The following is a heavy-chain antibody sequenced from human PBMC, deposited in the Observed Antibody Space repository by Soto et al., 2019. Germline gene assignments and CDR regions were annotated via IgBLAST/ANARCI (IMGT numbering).Heavy chain of an antibody. V-gene: IGHV6-1*01. J-gene: IGHJ6*02. CDR1: GDSVSSNSAA. D-gene: IGHD6-6*01. Sequence: SQTLSLTCAISGDSVSSNSAAWNWIRQSPSTGLEWLGRTFYRSEWHYEYAESLKGRITINPDTSRNQFSLRLSAVTPEDTAVYYCTRVSSSSGKNYYYYFGMDVWGQGTTVTVSS. CDR3: TRVSSSSGKNYYYYFGMDV. CDR2: TFYRSEWHY.